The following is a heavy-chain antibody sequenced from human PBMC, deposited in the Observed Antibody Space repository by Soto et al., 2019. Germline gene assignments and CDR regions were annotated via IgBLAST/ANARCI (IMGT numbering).Heavy chain of an antibody. Sequence: GGSLRLSCAASGFTFSSYAMSWVRQAPGKGLEWVSAISGSGGSTYYADSVKGRFTISRDNSKNTLYLQMNSLRAEDTAVYYCAKDYDFWSGPNYFDYWGQGTLVTVSS. CDR1: GFTFSSYA. D-gene: IGHD3-3*01. CDR2: ISGSGGST. J-gene: IGHJ4*02. V-gene: IGHV3-23*01. CDR3: AKDYDFWSGPNYFDY.